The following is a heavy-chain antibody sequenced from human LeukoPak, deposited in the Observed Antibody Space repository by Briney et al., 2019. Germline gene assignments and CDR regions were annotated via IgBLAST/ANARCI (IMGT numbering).Heavy chain of an antibody. J-gene: IGHJ4*02. CDR3: AKALYSSMYGNTDFDY. Sequence: GGSLRLSCAASGFTSDDYAMHWVPQAPGKDLEWVSGISWNSGNIGYADSVKGRFTISRDNAKNSLYLQMNSLRAEDTALYYCAKALYSSMYGNTDFDYWGQGTLVTVSS. CDR2: ISWNSGNI. D-gene: IGHD6-19*01. V-gene: IGHV3-9*02. CDR1: GFTSDDYA.